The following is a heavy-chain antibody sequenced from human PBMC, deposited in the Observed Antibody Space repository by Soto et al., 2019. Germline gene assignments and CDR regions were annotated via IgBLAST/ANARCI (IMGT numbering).Heavy chain of an antibody. V-gene: IGHV4-30-4*01. D-gene: IGHD3-22*01. Sequence: PSETLSLTCTVSGGSISSGDYYWSWIRQPPGKGLEWIGYIYYSGSTYYNPSLKSRVTISVDTSKNQFSLKLSSVTAADTAVYYCARGPYYYDSSGYRTFDYWGQGTLVTVSS. J-gene: IGHJ4*02. CDR2: IYYSGST. CDR3: ARGPYYYDSSGYRTFDY. CDR1: GGSISSGDYY.